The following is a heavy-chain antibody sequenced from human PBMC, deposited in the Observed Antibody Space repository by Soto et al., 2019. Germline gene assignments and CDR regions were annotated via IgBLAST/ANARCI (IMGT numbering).Heavy chain of an antibody. V-gene: IGHV3-23*01. J-gene: IGHJ6*03. D-gene: IGHD2-15*01. Sequence: GGSLRLSCAASGFTFSSYAMSWVRQAPGKGLEWVSAISGSGGSTYYADSVKGRFTISRDNSKNTLNLQMNSLRAEDTAVYYCAKLVDYYYYYYMDVWGKGTTVTVS. CDR2: ISGSGGST. CDR3: AKLVDYYYYYYMDV. CDR1: GFTFSSYA.